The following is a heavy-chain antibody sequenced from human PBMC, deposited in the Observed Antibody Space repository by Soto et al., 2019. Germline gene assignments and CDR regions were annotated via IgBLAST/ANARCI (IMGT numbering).Heavy chain of an antibody. CDR3: ARVSSSGWYGVNYYYYYMDV. CDR2: MNPNSGNT. V-gene: IGHV1-8*01. CDR1: GYTFTSYD. Sequence: GASVKVSCKASGYTFTSYDINWVRQATGQGLEWMGWMNPNSGNTGYAQKFQGRVTMTRNTSISTAHIELSSLRSEDTAVYYCARVSSSGWYGVNYYYYYMDVWGKGTTVTVSS. D-gene: IGHD6-19*01. J-gene: IGHJ6*03.